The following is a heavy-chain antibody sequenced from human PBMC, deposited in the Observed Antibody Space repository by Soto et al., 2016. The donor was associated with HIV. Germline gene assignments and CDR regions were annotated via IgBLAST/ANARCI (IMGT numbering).Heavy chain of an antibody. V-gene: IGHV4-38-2*02. CDR3: ARDGHQYYYGSGIIRTT. CDR2: IFHSGST. D-gene: IGHD3-10*01. Sequence: QVQLQESGPGLVKPSETLSLTCAVSGYSISSGYFWGWIRQPPGKGLEWIGSIFHSGSTYYNPSLKSRVTISVDTSKNQFSLKMSSVTAADTAVYYCARDGHQYYYGSGIIRTTWGQGTLVTSP. CDR1: GYSISSGYF. J-gene: IGHJ4*02.